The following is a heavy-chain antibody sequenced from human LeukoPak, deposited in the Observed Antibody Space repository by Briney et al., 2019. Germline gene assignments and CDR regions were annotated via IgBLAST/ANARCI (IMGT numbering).Heavy chain of an antibody. CDR1: GFTFSTYG. Sequence: PGGSLRLSCAASGFTFSTYGMHWVRQAPGKGLEWVAIIQYDGSNKYYANSLKGRFTISRDNSEKTLYLQMNSLKAEDTAVYYCARGRDSSGYYYVPSTNYGMDVWGQGTTVTVSS. V-gene: IGHV3-30*12. D-gene: IGHD3-22*01. CDR2: IQYDGSNK. J-gene: IGHJ6*02. CDR3: ARGRDSSGYYYVPSTNYGMDV.